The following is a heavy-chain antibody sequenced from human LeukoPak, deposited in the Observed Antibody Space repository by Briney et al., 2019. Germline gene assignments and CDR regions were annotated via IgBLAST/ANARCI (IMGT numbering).Heavy chain of an antibody. Sequence: SVKVSCKASGGTFSSYAISWVRQAPGQGLVWMGGIIPIFGTANYAQKFQGRVTITTDESTSTAYMELSSLRSEDTAVYYCARMYYYDSSGYLDYDAFDIWGQGTMVTVSS. CDR3: ARMYYYDSSGYLDYDAFDI. V-gene: IGHV1-69*05. CDR2: IIPIFGTA. D-gene: IGHD3-22*01. J-gene: IGHJ3*02. CDR1: GGTFSSYA.